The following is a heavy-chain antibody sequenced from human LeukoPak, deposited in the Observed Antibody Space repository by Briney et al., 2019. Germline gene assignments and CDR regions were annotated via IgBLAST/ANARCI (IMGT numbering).Heavy chain of an antibody. Sequence: GRSLRLSCAVSGFTFSRYTMHWVRQAPGKGLEWVTVRSEDGTNKFYAESVKGRFTVSRDNSKNMLLLQMNSLRREDTAVYYCVSGDFRFWGQGTLVTVSS. CDR2: RSEDGTNK. CDR1: GFTFSRYT. J-gene: IGHJ4*02. V-gene: IGHV3-30*04. D-gene: IGHD2-21*01. CDR3: VSGDFRF.